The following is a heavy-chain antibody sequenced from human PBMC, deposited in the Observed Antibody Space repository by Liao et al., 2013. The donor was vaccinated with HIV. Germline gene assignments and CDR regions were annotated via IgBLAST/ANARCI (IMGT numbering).Heavy chain of an antibody. Sequence: QVQLQESGPGLVKPSQTLSLICNVSGDSISRGNDYWTWIRQPAGKGLEWIGRIFATGGTDYSPSLKSRVSIALDTSKNQFSLRLTSVTAADTAVYFCARDKGGGVTDYWGQGTLVVVSS. CDR2: IFATGGT. V-gene: IGHV4-61*02. J-gene: IGHJ4*02. D-gene: IGHD3-10*01. CDR3: ARDKGGGVTDY. CDR1: GDSISRGNDY.